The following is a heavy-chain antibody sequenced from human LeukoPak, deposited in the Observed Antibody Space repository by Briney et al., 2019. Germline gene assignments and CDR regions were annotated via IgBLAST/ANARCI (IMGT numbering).Heavy chain of an antibody. CDR1: GGSISSGGYY. V-gene: IGHV4-31*03. CDR2: IYYSGST. CDR3: ARHGTLYYDFWSGSNWFDP. Sequence: SETLSLTCTVSGGSISSGGYYWSWIRQHPGKGLEWIGYIYYSGSTYYNPSLKSRVTISVDTSKNQFSLKLSSVTAADTAVYYCARHGTLYYDFWSGSNWFDPWGQGTLVTVSS. D-gene: IGHD3-3*01. J-gene: IGHJ5*02.